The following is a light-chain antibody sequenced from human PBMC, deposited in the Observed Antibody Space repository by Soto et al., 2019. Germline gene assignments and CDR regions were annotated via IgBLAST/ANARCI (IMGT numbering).Light chain of an antibody. Sequence: EIVLTQSPGTLSLSPGERATLSCRASQTVSGRYLAWFQQKPGQAPRLLVYGASSRATGIPDRFSGSGSGTDFTLTISRLEPEDFAVYYCNQYVTSPWTLGQGTKVEIK. CDR3: NQYVTSPWT. V-gene: IGKV3-20*01. CDR2: GAS. CDR1: QTVSGRY. J-gene: IGKJ1*01.